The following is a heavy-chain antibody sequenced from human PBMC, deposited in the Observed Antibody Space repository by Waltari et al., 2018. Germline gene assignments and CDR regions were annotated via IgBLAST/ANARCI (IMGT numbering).Heavy chain of an antibody. CDR1: GGSISSGGYS. CDR3: ARAHYYDFWSGRYYFDY. CDR2: IYHSGRT. V-gene: IGHV4-30-2*01. J-gene: IGHJ4*02. Sequence: QLQLQESGSGLVKPSQTLSLTCAVSGGSISSGGYSWSWIRQPPGKGLEWIGDIYHSGRTYYNPSLKSRVTISVDRSKNQFSLKLSSVTAADTAVYYCARAHYYDFWSGRYYFDYWGQGTLVTVSS. D-gene: IGHD3-3*01.